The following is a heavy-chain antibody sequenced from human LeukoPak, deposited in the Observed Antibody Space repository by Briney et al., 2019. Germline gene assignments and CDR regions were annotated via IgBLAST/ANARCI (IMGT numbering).Heavy chain of an antibody. CDR3: AREDDRSFGAYDC. J-gene: IGHJ4*02. CDR1: GYTFTSYG. CDR2: ISGDNGNT. V-gene: IGHV1-18*01. Sequence: GASVKVSCKASGYTFTSYGITWVRQAPGQGLEWMGWISGDNGNTYYAQKLQGRVTMTTDTSTSTAHMELRSLRPDDTAVYFCAREDDRSFGAYDCWGQGTLVTVS. D-gene: IGHD4-17*01.